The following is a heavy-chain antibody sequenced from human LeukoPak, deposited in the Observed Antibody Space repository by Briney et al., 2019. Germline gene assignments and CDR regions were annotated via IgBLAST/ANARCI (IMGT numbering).Heavy chain of an antibody. D-gene: IGHD4-17*01. Sequence: ASVKVSCKASGYTFTSYGISWVRQAPGQGLEWMGWISAYNGNTHYAQKFRGRLTLMTETSTSTAYLELRSLKSDDTAVYYCARDRVGGDLTGVGLYWGQGTLVTVSS. CDR1: GYTFTSYG. J-gene: IGHJ4*01. CDR2: ISAYNGNT. CDR3: ARDRVGGDLTGVGLY. V-gene: IGHV1-18*01.